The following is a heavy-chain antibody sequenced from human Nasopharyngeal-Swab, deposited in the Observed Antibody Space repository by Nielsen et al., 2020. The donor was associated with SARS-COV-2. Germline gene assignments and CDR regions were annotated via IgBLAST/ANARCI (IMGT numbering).Heavy chain of an antibody. Sequence: SETLSLTCTVSGYSISSGYYWGWIRQPPGKGLEWIGSIYHSGSTYYNPSLKSRVTISVDTSKNQFPLKLSSVTAADTAVYYCARDRPLESWFDPWGQGTLVTVSP. CDR3: ARDRPLESWFDP. CDR2: IYHSGST. CDR1: GYSISSGYY. D-gene: IGHD3-3*01. V-gene: IGHV4-38-2*02. J-gene: IGHJ5*02.